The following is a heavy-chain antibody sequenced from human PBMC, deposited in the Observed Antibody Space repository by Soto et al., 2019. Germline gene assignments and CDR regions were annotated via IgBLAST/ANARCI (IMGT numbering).Heavy chain of an antibody. CDR2: IYSSGST. CDR1: AGSTSRYY. D-gene: IGHD6-19*01. Sequence: PSQTRSRTWTVAAGSTSRYYCSWIRQPPGKGLQWIVQIYSSGSTNYNPSLKSRVSMAVDRTKNQFSLKLSSVTAADTAVYFCARAEQWLAPYYFGYWGRGPLVT. CDR3: ARAEQWLAPYYFGY. V-gene: IGHV4-59*01. J-gene: IGHJ4*02.